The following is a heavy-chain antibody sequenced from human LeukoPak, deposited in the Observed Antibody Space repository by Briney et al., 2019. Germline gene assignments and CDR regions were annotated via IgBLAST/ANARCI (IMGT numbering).Heavy chain of an antibody. CDR1: GFTFDDYP. D-gene: IGHD3-10*01. CDR2: IRSKTYGGTT. CDR3: ARVIRQSGDSFDM. J-gene: IGHJ3*02. Sequence: GGSLRLSCTTSGFTFDDYPMSWFRQAPGKGLEWVAYIRSKTYGGTTEYSASVRGRFAISRDDSTRVAYLQMDSLKTEDTAVYYCARVIRQSGDSFDMWGQGTMVSVSS. V-gene: IGHV3-49*03.